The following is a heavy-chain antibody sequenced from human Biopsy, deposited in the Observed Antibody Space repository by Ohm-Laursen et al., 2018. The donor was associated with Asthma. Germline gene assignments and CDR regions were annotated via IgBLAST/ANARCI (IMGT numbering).Heavy chain of an antibody. V-gene: IGHV3-23*01. CDR1: GFTFSSYA. Sequence: SLRLSCSASGFTFSSYAMSWVRQAPGKGLEWVSAISGSGGSTYYADSVKGRFTISRDNSKNTLYLQMSSLRSEDTAVYYCARKAGSCISRTCYSLDFWGQGTLVTVPS. D-gene: IGHD2-2*01. CDR2: ISGSGGST. J-gene: IGHJ4*02. CDR3: ARKAGSCISRTCYSLDF.